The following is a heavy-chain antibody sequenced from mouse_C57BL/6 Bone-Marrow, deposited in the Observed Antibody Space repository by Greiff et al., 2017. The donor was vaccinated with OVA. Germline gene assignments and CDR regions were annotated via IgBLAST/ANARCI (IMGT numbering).Heavy chain of an antibody. CDR1: GYAFSSSW. CDR2: IYPGDGDT. D-gene: IGHD2-2*01. Sequence: VQLVESGPELVKPGASVKISCKASGYAFSSSWMNWVKQRPGKGLEWIGQIYPGDGDTNYNGKFKGKATLTADKSSSTAYMQLSSLTSEDSAVYFCAREGGYDYFDYWGQGTTLTVSS. V-gene: IGHV1-82*01. CDR3: AREGGYDYFDY. J-gene: IGHJ2*01.